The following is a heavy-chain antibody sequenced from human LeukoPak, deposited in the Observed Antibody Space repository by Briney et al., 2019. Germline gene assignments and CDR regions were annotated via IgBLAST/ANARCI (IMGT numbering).Heavy chain of an antibody. CDR2: IWDDGNNK. D-gene: IGHD2-8*01. CDR3: ARDNGEWRLNWFDH. V-gene: IGHV3-33*01. Sequence: GGSLRLSCAASGFTFTTYVMHWVRQAPGKGLDWVALIWDDGNNKYYADSVKGRFTISRDNSKNTLYLQMNGLSAEDTAVYYCARDNGEWRLNWFDHWGQGTLVTVSS. J-gene: IGHJ5*02. CDR1: GFTFTTYV.